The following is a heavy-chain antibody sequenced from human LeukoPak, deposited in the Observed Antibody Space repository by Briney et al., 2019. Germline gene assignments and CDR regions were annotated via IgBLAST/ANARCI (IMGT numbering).Heavy chain of an antibody. CDR2: ISAYNGNT. Sequence: ASVKVSCKASGYTFTSYTITWVRQAPGQGLEWMGWISAYNGNTNYAQKFQDRVTMTTDTSTSTAYMELRSLRSDDTAVYYCARGHDFVWGSYRNSFDYWAREPWSPSPQ. J-gene: IGHJ4*02. V-gene: IGHV1-18*04. CDR3: ARGHDFVWGSYRNSFDY. D-gene: IGHD3-16*02. CDR1: GYTFTSYT.